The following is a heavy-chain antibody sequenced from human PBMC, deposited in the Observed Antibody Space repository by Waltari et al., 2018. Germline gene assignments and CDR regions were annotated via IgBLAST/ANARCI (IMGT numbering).Heavy chain of an antibody. V-gene: IGHV3-53*02. D-gene: IGHD3-3*02. CDR1: GVTVSSSY. CDR3: AKGTIFAGALDY. CDR2: LSAGGDT. J-gene: IGHJ4*02. Sequence: EVHLVETGGGLIQPGGSLRLSCAVSGVTVSSSYMSWVRQAPGKGLEWVSYLSAGGDTYFAGSLQGRVNISRDDSKNSLFLQMNSLSAADTAVYYCAKGTIFAGALDYWGQGALVTVSS.